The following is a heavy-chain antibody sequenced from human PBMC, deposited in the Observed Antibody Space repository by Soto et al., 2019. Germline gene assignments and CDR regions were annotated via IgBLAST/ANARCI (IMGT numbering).Heavy chain of an antibody. D-gene: IGHD2-2*02. CDR1: GFSVSSNY. CDR2: IYSGGST. Sequence: GSLRLSWAAAGFSVSSNYMSWVRQAPGKGLELVSVIYSGGSTYYADSVKGRFTISRDNSKNTLYLQMNSLRAEDTAVYYCAREGKYCSSTRCYTYRDYYYGMDVWGQGTTVTVSS. CDR3: AREGKYCSSTRCYTYRDYYYGMDV. V-gene: IGHV3-53*01. J-gene: IGHJ6*02.